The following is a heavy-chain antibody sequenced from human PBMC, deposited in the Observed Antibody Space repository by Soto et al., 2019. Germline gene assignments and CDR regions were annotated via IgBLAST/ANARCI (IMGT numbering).Heavy chain of an antibody. V-gene: IGHV3-33*01. CDR2: IWYDGSNQ. J-gene: IGHJ4*02. Sequence: QVQLVESGGGVVRPGRSLRLSCAPSGFTFSTYGMHWVRQAPGKGLEWVAVIWYDGSNQYYADSVKGRFTISRDNSKNSLYLQMNSLRAEDTAVYYCARDPDSSLDAGSDYWGQGTLVTVSS. D-gene: IGHD4-4*01. CDR3: ARDPDSSLDAGSDY. CDR1: GFTFSTYG.